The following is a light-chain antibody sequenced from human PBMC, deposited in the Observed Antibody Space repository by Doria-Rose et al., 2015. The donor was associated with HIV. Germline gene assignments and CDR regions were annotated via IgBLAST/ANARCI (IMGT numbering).Light chain of an antibody. CDR3: QQFDGSLFT. V-gene: IGKV3-20*01. J-gene: IGKJ3*01. CDR2: GSF. Sequence: AILSCRASQSVSSNSLAWYQQKAGQAPRLLTYGSFRRAPGIPDRFSGSGSGTDFTLTIDRLEPDDLALYYCQQFDGSLFTFGPGTRVD. CDR1: QSVSSNS.